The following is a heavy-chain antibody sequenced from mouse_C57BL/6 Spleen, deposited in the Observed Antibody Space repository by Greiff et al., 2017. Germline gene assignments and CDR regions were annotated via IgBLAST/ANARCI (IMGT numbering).Heavy chain of an antibody. D-gene: IGHD1-1*01. Sequence: ESGPGLVKPSQSLSLTCSVTGYSITSGYYWNWIRQFPGNKLEWMGYISYDGSNNYNPSLKNRISITRDTSKNQFFLKLNSVTTEDTATYYCARTGLRFDYWGQGATLTVSS. V-gene: IGHV3-6*01. CDR3: ARTGLRFDY. CDR2: ISYDGSN. CDR1: GYSITSGYY. J-gene: IGHJ2*01.